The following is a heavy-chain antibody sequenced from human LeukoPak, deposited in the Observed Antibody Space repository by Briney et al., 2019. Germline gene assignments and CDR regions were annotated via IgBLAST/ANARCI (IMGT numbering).Heavy chain of an antibody. CDR3: ARAPSETGGYYPEYFRH. CDR1: GLTFSSYW. CDR2: INSDGST. V-gene: IGHV3-74*01. D-gene: IGHD3-22*01. Sequence: GGSLRLSCAASGLTFSSYWMHWLRQAPGKGLVCVSRINSDGSTNYADSVKGRFTISRDNAKNTVSLQMHSLRAEDTAVYYCARAPSETGGYYPEYFRHWGQGTLVTVSS. J-gene: IGHJ1*01.